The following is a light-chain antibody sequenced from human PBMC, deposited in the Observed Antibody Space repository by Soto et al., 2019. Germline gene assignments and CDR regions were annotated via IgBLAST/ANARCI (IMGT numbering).Light chain of an antibody. CDR1: QSISKW. CDR3: KQYHGPWT. J-gene: IGKJ1*01. V-gene: IGKV1-5*01. Sequence: DNQMSQSPATLSASVGDRVIITCRASQSISKWLAWYQQKPGKAPNLLIFDASTLESGVPTRFSGSGSGTEFTLTINSLQPDDFATYYCKQYHGPWTFGQGTKVDIK. CDR2: DAS.